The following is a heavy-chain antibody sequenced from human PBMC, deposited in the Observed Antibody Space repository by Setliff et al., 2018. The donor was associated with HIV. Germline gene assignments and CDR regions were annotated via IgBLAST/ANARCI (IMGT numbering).Heavy chain of an antibody. D-gene: IGHD2-15*01. CDR3: ARDPLGVGPAFDF. V-gene: IGHV3-30*02. CDR2: IQYDGDTK. J-gene: IGHJ4*02. CDR1: GFTFSNNN. Sequence: PGGSLRLSCAASGFTFSNNNMHWVRQTPGKGLEWVACIQYDGDTKYYADSVKGRFTISRDNSKNTLYLQMNSLRAEDTALYYCARDPLGVGPAFDFWGQGTLVTVSS.